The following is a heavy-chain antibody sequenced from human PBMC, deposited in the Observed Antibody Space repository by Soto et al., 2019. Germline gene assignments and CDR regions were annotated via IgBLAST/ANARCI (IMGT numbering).Heavy chain of an antibody. CDR1: GGSISSGDDF. V-gene: IGHV4-30-4*01. CDR2: IYYSGST. CDR3: ARDRAKWKDYYYYGMDV. D-gene: IGHD1-20*01. J-gene: IGHJ6*02. Sequence: QVQLQESGPGLLKPSQTLSLTCTVSGGSISSGDDFWTWLRQPPGQGLEWIGYIYYSGSTYYNPSLKSRLPMSVDTSKNQFSLELSSVTDADTAVYYCARDRAKWKDYYYYGMDVWGQGTTVTVSS.